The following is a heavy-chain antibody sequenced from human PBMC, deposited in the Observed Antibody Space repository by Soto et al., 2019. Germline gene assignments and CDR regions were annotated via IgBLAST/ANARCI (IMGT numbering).Heavy chain of an antibody. D-gene: IGHD5-12*01. V-gene: IGHV1-69*01. CDR3: ASERVAEMATGGYFDT. Sequence: QVHLMQSGAEVKKPGSSVKVSCKTSGGTFSDLAFSWVRQAPRQGLEWVGGIIPLFGTPNYAREFQGRVSISAAESSNTVYMELRSLRSEDTAVYYCASERVAEMATGGYFDTGGQGTLVTVSS. J-gene: IGHJ4*02. CDR1: GGTFSDLA. CDR2: IIPLFGTP.